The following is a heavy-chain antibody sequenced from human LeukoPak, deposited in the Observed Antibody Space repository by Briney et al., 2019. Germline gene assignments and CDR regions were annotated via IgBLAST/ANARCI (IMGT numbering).Heavy chain of an antibody. Sequence: ASVKVSCKAAGYTFVSHGISWVRLAPGQGLEWMGWISAYNGDTKYAQKFQARVTMTTDTSTSTAYMELRTLRSDDTAVYYCARDGGPPVEGATTPFDYWGQGTLVTVSS. J-gene: IGHJ4*02. D-gene: IGHD1-26*01. CDR2: ISAYNGDT. CDR1: GYTFVSHG. V-gene: IGHV1-18*01. CDR3: ARDGGPPVEGATTPFDY.